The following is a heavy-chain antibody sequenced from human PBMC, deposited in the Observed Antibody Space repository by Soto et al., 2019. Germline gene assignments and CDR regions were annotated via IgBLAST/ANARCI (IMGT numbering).Heavy chain of an antibody. Sequence: SETLSLTCTVSGGSISSGGYYWSWIRQHPGKGLEWIGYIYYSGSTYYNPSLKSRVTISVDTSKNQFSLKLSSVTAADTAVYYCARVRDSSSCHFDYWGQGTLVTVSS. CDR3: ARVRDSSSCHFDY. D-gene: IGHD6-6*01. CDR2: IYYSGST. CDR1: GGSISSGGYY. V-gene: IGHV4-31*03. J-gene: IGHJ4*02.